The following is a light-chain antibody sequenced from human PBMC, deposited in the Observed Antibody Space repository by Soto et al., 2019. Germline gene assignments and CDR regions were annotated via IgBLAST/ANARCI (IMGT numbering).Light chain of an antibody. CDR1: QPVLRSSNNKNH. CDR3: QQYYDVPVT. CDR2: WAS. V-gene: IGKV4-1*01. Sequence: DIVMTQSPDSLPASLGERAPTNCKASQPVLRSSNNKNHLAWYQQKPTQSPKMLISWASTRESGVPDRFSGSGSGTEFTLTISSLQAEDAAVYYCQQYYDVPVTFGQGTRLEIK. J-gene: IGKJ5*01.